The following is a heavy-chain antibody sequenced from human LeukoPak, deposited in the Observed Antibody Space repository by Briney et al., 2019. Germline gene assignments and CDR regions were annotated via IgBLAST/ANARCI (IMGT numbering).Heavy chain of an antibody. CDR3: ARQDCSGISCYEGGNWFDP. CDR1: GYSFTSYW. J-gene: IGHJ5*02. Sequence: PGESLKISCKGSGYSFTSYWISWVRQMPGKGLEWMGRIDPSDSYTNYSPSFQGHVTISADKSISTAYLQWNSLKASDTAMYYCARQDCSGISCYEGGNWFDPWGQGTLVTVSS. V-gene: IGHV5-10-1*01. D-gene: IGHD2-2*01. CDR2: IDPSDSYT.